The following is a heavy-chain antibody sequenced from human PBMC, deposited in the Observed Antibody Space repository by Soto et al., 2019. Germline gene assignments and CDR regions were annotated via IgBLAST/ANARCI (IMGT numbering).Heavy chain of an antibody. Sequence: GASVKVSCKASGYAFTDYYIHWARQAPGQGLEWLGIIRPAGGGTEYAQRFQGRVTMTRDTSTSTVFMELTSLRSDDTAVYYRARDPKESFYFDYWGHGTPVTVSS. D-gene: IGHD3-10*01. CDR1: GYAFTDYY. J-gene: IGHJ4*01. V-gene: IGHV1-46*01. CDR2: IRPAGGGT. CDR3: ARDPKESFYFDY.